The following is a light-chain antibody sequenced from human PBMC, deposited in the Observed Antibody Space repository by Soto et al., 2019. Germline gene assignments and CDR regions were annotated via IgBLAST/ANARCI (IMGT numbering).Light chain of an antibody. J-gene: IGKJ1*01. V-gene: IGKV1-39*01. CDR2: AAS. Sequence: DIHMTQSPSSLSASVLDIVTITCLASQSVNTYLHWYQQKAGQAPKLLIYAASNLQSGVPSRFSGRGSGTDFTLTVESLQPEDFATYYCQQGYSNPWTFGQGTKVDIK. CDR3: QQGYSNPWT. CDR1: QSVNTY.